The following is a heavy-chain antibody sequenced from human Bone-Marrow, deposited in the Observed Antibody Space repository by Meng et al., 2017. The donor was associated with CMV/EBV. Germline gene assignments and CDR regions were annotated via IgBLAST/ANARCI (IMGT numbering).Heavy chain of an antibody. V-gene: IGHV3-48*04. Sequence: GESLKISCAASGFTFSSYAMHWIRQAPGKGLEWVSYISSSGSTIYYADSVKGRFTISRDNAKNSLYLQMNSLRAEDTAVYYCARDQDVRRLEPRYGMDVWGQGTTVTGSS. D-gene: IGHD1-14*01. J-gene: IGHJ6*02. CDR1: GFTFSSYA. CDR3: ARDQDVRRLEPRYGMDV. CDR2: ISSSGSTI.